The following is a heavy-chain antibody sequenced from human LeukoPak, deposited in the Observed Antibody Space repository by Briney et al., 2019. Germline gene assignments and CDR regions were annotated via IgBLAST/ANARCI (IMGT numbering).Heavy chain of an antibody. V-gene: IGHV3-15*07. CDR1: GLTVTNAW. CDR3: TTGIRGD. CDR2: NASKTDGGAT. D-gene: IGHD3-10*01. Sequence: SGGSLRLSCSASGLTVTNAWMNWVRQAPGEGLDWVGRNASKTDGGATDYAAPVKGRFTISRDDSKNTLNLQMNSLKTEDTAVYYCTTGIRGDWGQGTLVTVSS. J-gene: IGHJ4*02.